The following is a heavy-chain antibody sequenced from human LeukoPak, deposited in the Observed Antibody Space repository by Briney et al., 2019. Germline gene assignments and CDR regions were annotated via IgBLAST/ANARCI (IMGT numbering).Heavy chain of an antibody. CDR2: ITTNVSGT. J-gene: IGHJ4*02. D-gene: IGHD2-21*01. CDR1: GVTFSSYW. CDR3: VRGVIYFEY. V-gene: IGHV3-74*01. Sequence: GGSLRLSCAASGVTFSSYWRHWVRQTPGKGLVWVSSITTNVSGTNYAYSVKGRFTISRDNAKNTVYLQMNRLRAEDTAVYYCVRGVIYFEYWGLGALVSVPS.